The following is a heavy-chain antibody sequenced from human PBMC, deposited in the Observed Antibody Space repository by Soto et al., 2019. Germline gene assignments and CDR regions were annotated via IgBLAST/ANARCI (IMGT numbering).Heavy chain of an antibody. CDR1: GFTFSSYW. V-gene: IGHV3-7*05. D-gene: IGHD2-2*01. Sequence: VGSLRLSCAASGFTFSSYWMSWVRQAPGKGLEWVANIKQDGSEKYYVDSVKGRFTISRDNAKNSLYLQMNSLRAEDTAVYYCARNRIVVVPAAMVPWGQGTLVTVSS. CDR2: IKQDGSEK. J-gene: IGHJ5*02. CDR3: ARNRIVVVPAAMVP.